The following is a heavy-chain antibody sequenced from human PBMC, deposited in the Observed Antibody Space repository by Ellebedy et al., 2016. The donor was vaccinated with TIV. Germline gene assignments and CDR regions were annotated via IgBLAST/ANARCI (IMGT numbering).Heavy chain of an antibody. CDR2: LYAGDSDT. V-gene: IGHV5-51*01. J-gene: IGHJ4*02. CDR1: GYSFSSYW. CDR3: ARRLALHSNTRYAQYYFDY. Sequence: PGGSLRLSCRGFGYSFSSYWIAWVRQMPGKGLEWMGLLYAGDSDTRYNPSFPGQVTISADQSTSHAYLQWSSLKASDTAMYYCARRLALHSNTRYAQYYFDYWGQGTLVTVSS. D-gene: IGHD6-13*01.